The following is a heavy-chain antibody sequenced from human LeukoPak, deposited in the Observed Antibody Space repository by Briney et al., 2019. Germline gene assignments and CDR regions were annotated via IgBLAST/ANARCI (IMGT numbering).Heavy chain of an antibody. V-gene: IGHV3-30-3*01. CDR3: ARAVAAAGSY. Sequence: PGGSLRLSCAASGFTFSSYDMHWLRQAPGEGLEWVATLSFDGNYRQYADSVKGRFSISRDNSKDTLYLQMNSLRAEDTAVYHCARAVAAAGSYWGQGTLVTVSS. CDR2: LSFDGNYR. D-gene: IGHD6-13*01. J-gene: IGHJ4*02. CDR1: GFTFSSYD.